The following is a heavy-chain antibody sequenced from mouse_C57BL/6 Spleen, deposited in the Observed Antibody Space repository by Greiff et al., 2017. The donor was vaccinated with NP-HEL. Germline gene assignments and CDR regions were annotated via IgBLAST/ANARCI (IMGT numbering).Heavy chain of an antibody. Sequence: EVQRVESGPGLVKPSQSLSLTCSVTGYSITSGYYWNWIRQFPGNKLEWMGYISYDGSNNYNPSLKNRISITRDTSKNQFFLKLNSVTTEDTATYYCARGPPYYFDYWGQGTTLTVSS. J-gene: IGHJ2*01. V-gene: IGHV3-6*01. CDR2: ISYDGSN. D-gene: IGHD6-1*01. CDR1: GYSITSGYY. CDR3: ARGPPYYFDY.